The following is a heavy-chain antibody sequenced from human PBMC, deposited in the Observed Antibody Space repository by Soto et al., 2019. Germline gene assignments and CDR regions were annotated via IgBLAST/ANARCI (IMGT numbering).Heavy chain of an antibody. Sequence: QVQLQESGPGLVKPSQTLSLTCTVSGASVNRGDYYWGWIRQHPGKGLEWIGYIFSSGSTNYNPSLECRLTISLDTSNNQFSLKLTSVTAADTAVYYCARGRRYTSSWYWFDPWGQGTLLTVSS. CDR2: IFSSGST. V-gene: IGHV4-31*03. CDR1: GASVNRGDYY. CDR3: ARGRRYTSSWYWFDP. J-gene: IGHJ5*02. D-gene: IGHD6-13*01.